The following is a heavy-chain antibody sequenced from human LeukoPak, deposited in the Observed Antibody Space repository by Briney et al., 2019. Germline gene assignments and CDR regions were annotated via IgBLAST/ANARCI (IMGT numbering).Heavy chain of an antibody. V-gene: IGHV3-30*19. CDR3: ARDLGIAVAGPQSEDGMDV. D-gene: IGHD6-19*01. Sequence: GGSLRLSCAASGFTFSSYGMHWVRQAPGKGLEWVAVIWYDGSNKYYADSVKGRFTISRDNSKNTLYLQMNSLRAEDTAVYYCARDLGIAVAGPQSEDGMDVWGKGTTVTVSS. J-gene: IGHJ6*04. CDR2: IWYDGSNK. CDR1: GFTFSSYG.